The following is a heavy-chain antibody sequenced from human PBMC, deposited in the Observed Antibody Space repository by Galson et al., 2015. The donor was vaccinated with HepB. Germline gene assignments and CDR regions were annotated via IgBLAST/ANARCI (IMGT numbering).Heavy chain of an antibody. CDR3: ARDHPPGSGYGDAFDI. Sequence: SLRLSCAASGFTFSSYSMNWVRQAPGKGLEWVSSISSSSSYIYYADSVKGRFTISRDNAKNSLYLQMNSLRAEDTAVYYCARDHPPGSGYGDAFDIWGQGTMVTVSS. D-gene: IGHD3-22*01. CDR2: ISSSSSYI. J-gene: IGHJ3*02. CDR1: GFTFSSYS. V-gene: IGHV3-21*01.